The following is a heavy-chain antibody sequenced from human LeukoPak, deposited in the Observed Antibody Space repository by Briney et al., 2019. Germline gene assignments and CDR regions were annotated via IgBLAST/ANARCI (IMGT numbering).Heavy chain of an antibody. CDR1: GFTFSSYS. D-gene: IGHD2-2*01. J-gene: IGHJ4*02. CDR2: ISSSSSTI. V-gene: IGHV3-48*01. Sequence: GGSLRLSCAASGFTFSSYSMNWVRQAPGKGLEWVSYISSSSSTIYYADSVKGRFTISRDNAKNSLYLQMNSPRAEDTAVYYCARVPAATDYWGQGTLVTVSS. CDR3: ARVPAATDY.